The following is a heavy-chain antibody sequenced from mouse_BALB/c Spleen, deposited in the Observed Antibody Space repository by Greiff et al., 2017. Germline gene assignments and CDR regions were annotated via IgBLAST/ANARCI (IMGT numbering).Heavy chain of an antibody. V-gene: IGHV2-2*02. CDR3: AISAYYRYDAWFAY. D-gene: IGHD2-14*01. Sequence: VQLQQSGPGLVQPSQSLSITCTVSGFSLTSYGVHWVRQSPGKGLEWLGVIWSGGSTDYNAAFISRLSISKDNSKSQVFFKMNSLQANDTAIYYCAISAYYRYDAWFAYWGQGTLVTVSA. CDR1: GFSLTSYG. CDR2: IWSGGST. J-gene: IGHJ3*01.